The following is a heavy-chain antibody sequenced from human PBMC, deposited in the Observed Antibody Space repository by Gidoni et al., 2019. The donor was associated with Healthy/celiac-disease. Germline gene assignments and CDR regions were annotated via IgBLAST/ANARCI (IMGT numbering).Heavy chain of an antibody. CDR3: ARHRSRDYFQH. CDR2: IYYSGST. V-gene: IGHV4-39*01. Sequence: QLQLQESGPGLVKPSETLSLTCPVSGGSISSSSYYWGWIRQPPGKGLEWIGSIYYSGSTYYNPSLKSRVTISVDTSKNQFSLKLSSVTAADTAVYYCARHRSRDYFQHWGQGTLVTVSS. CDR1: GGSISSSSYY. J-gene: IGHJ1*01.